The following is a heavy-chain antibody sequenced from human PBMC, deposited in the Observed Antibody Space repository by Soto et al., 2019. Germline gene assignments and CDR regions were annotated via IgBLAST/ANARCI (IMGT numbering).Heavy chain of an antibody. V-gene: IGHV3-15*01. CDR1: GFTFSNAW. CDR3: TRLEREYYYGMDV. J-gene: IGHJ6*02. CDR2: IKSKTDGGTT. Sequence: EVQLVESGGGLVKPGGSLRLTCAASGFTFSNAWMSWVRQAPGKALEWVGRIKSKTDGGTTDYAAPVKGRFTISRDDSKNTLFLPMNSLKTADTAVYYCTRLEREYYYGMDVWGQGTTVTVSS.